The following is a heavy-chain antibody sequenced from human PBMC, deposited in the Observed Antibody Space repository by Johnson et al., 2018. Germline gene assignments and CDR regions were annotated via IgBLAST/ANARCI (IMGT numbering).Heavy chain of an antibody. V-gene: IGHV3-74*01. J-gene: IGHJ6*02. Sequence: VQLQESGGGLVQPGGSXRLSCAASGFTFSSYWMHWVRQAPGKGLVWVSRINSDGSSTSYADSVKGRFTISRDNAKNTLYLQMNSLRAEDTAVYYCARVAKNIVVVTAMFYYYYGMDVWGQGTTVTVSS. CDR1: GFTFSSYW. CDR2: INSDGSST. D-gene: IGHD2-21*02. CDR3: ARVAKNIVVVTAMFYYYYGMDV.